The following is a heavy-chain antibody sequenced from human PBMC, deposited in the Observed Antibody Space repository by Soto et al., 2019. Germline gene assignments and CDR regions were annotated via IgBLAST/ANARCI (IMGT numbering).Heavy chain of an antibody. Sequence: EVQLVESGGGLVKPGGSLRLSCAASGFSFSNAWMNWVRQAPGKGLEWVGRIKRKIDGEATDYAAPVKGRFTVSRDDSKSALYPHMNSLKGDDTAVYYCTTGSVEGVWGQGTTVTVSS. D-gene: IGHD2-15*01. CDR2: IKRKIDGEAT. V-gene: IGHV3-15*07. J-gene: IGHJ6*02. CDR3: TTGSVEGV. CDR1: GFSFSNAW.